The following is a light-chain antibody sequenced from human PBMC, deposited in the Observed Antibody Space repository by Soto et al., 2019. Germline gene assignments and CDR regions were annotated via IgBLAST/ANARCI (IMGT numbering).Light chain of an antibody. Sequence: QSVLTQPASVSGSPGQSITISCTGTSSDVGNYNLVSWYQHSPGKAPKLIIFEGNKWPSGISNRFSGSMSGNTASLTISGLQADDEADYYCCSHAGSSTVIFGGGTKLTVL. CDR2: EGN. CDR1: SSDVGNYNL. V-gene: IGLV2-23*01. CDR3: CSHAGSSTVI. J-gene: IGLJ2*01.